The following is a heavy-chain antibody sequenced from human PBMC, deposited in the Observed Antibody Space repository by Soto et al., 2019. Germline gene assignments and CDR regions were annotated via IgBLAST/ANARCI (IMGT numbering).Heavy chain of an antibody. D-gene: IGHD3-16*02. CDR2: IIPIFGTA. J-gene: IGHJ4*02. CDR1: GGTFSSYA. CDR3: ARDLPSGYLDGY. V-gene: IGHV1-69*13. Sequence: SVKVSCKASGGTFSSYAISWVRQAPGQGLEWMGGIIPIFGTANYAQKFQGRVTITADESTSTAYMELSSLRSEDTAVYYCARDLPSGYLDGYWGQGTLVTVSS.